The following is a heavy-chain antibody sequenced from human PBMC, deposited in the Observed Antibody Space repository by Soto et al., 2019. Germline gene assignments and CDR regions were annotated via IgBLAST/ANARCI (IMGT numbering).Heavy chain of an antibody. CDR3: ARAKDYVWGSYRYKPLDY. Sequence: PSETLSLTCAVYGGSFSGYYWSWIRQPPGKGLEWIGEINHSGSTNYNPSLKSRVTISVDTSKNQFSLKLSSATAADTAVYYCARAKDYVWGSYRYKPLDYWGQGTMVAVSS. CDR2: INHSGST. J-gene: IGHJ4*02. D-gene: IGHD3-16*02. CDR1: GGSFSGYY. V-gene: IGHV4-34*01.